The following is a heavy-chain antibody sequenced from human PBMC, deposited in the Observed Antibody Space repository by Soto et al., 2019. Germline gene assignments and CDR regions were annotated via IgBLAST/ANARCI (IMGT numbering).Heavy chain of an antibody. CDR3: ASDSWGDQLWLNWFAP. CDR1: GGTFSSYT. J-gene: IGHJ5*02. D-gene: IGHD3-3*01. Sequence: QVQLVQSGAEVKKPGSSVKVSCKASGGTFSSYTISWVRQAPGQGLEWMGRIIPILGIANYAQKFQGRVTITADKPTSTAYMEVSSLRSEDTGVYYCASDSWGDQLWLNWFAPWGQGPLVTVSS. V-gene: IGHV1-69*02. CDR2: IIPILGIA.